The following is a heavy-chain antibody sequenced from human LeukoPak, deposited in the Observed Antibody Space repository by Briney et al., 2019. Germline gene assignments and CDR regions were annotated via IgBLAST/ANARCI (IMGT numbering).Heavy chain of an antibody. D-gene: IGHD1-14*01. J-gene: IGHJ4*02. Sequence: PGGSLRLSCAASGFTFSSYSMNWVRQAPGKGLEWVSSISSSSSYIYYADSVKGRFTISRDNAKNSLYLQMNSLRAEDTAVYYCARVLTLRTTSFGYWGQGTLVTVSS. V-gene: IGHV3-21*01. CDR3: ARVLTLRTTSFGY. CDR1: GFTFSSYS. CDR2: ISSSSSYI.